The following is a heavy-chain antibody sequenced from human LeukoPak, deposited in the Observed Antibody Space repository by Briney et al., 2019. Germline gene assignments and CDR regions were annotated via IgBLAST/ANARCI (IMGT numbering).Heavy chain of an antibody. D-gene: IGHD6-6*01. CDR1: GGSISGYY. CDR3: AREYSSSSGRRAFHI. Sequence: PSETLSLTCTVSGGSISGYYWSWIRQPPGKGLEWIGYIYYSGGTNYNPSLKSRLTISIDTSENKFSLKLSSVTAADTAVYYCAREYSSSSGRRAFHIWGQGTRVSVSS. J-gene: IGHJ3*02. V-gene: IGHV4-59*08. CDR2: IYYSGGT.